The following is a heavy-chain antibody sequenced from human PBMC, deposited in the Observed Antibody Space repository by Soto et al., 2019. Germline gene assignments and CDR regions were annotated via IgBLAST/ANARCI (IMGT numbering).Heavy chain of an antibody. CDR2: ISGSGGST. D-gene: IGHD6-19*01. CDR1: GFTFSSYA. V-gene: IGHV3-23*01. J-gene: IGHJ4*02. CDR3: AKDRWGWLVFDY. Sequence: EVQLLESGGGLVQPGGSLRLSCAASGFTFSSYAMSWVRQAPGKGLEWVSAISGSGGSTYYADSVKGRFTISRDNSKNTLYLQMNSLRAVDTAVYYCAKDRWGWLVFDYWGQGTLVTVSS.